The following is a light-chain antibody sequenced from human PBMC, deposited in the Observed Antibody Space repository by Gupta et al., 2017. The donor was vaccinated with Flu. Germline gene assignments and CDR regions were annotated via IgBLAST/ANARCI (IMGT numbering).Light chain of an antibody. CDR2: YKSDSDK. Sequence: VLTQPSSLSASPGASASLTCTLRSGIDVGTYKIYWFQQKPGSPPQYLLKYKSDSDKEQGSGVPSRFSGSKDASANAGILLISGRQSEDEANYYCMIWHSSTWVFGGGTKLTVL. CDR1: SGIDVGTYK. V-gene: IGLV5-45*03. CDR3: MIWHSSTWV. J-gene: IGLJ3*02.